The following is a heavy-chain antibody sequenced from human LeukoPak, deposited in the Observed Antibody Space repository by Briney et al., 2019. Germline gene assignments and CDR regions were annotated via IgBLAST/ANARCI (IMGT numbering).Heavy chain of an antibody. CDR2: IKQDGSER. Sequence: PGGSLRLSCVASGFTFSGYWMSWVRRAPGKGLEWVANIKQDGSERNYVDSVKGRFTISRDNAKNSLYLQMNSLGAEDTAVYYCARDAVDTAMVGYSDYWGQGTLVTVSS. D-gene: IGHD5-18*01. CDR3: ARDAVDTAMVGYSDY. CDR1: GFTFSGYW. J-gene: IGHJ4*02. V-gene: IGHV3-7*01.